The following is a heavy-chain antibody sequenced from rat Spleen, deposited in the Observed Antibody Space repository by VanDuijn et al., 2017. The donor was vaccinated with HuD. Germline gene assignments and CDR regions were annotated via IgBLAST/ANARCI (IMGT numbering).Heavy chain of an antibody. CDR1: GFTFSDHG. J-gene: IGHJ2*01. V-gene: IGHV5S13*01. CDR3: ARHEDYGGYSRDFFDY. D-gene: IGHD1-11*01. Sequence: EVQLVESGGGLVQPGRSLKLSCAGSGFTFSDHGMAWVRQTPTKGLEWVASINTGGGNPYYRDSVKGRFTISRDNAQNTVYLQMNSLRSEDTATYYCARHEDYGGYSRDFFDYWGQGVMVTVSS. CDR2: INTGGGNP.